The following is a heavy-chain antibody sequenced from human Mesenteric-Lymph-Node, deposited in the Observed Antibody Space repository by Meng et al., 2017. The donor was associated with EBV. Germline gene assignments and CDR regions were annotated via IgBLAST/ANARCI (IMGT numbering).Heavy chain of an antibody. CDR1: GHSVTSYG. CDR2: ISGYKGHQ. D-gene: IGHD3-22*01. CDR3: ARGALYDSGGD. V-gene: IGHV1-18*01. Sequence: VQLVQAELDGEKLGASAKAAFKASGHSVTSYGSSWPRQAPGTMRWWMAWISGYKGHQRNTQKLQGTITMTTATSPNTLNMELRSVRADDAAVYDSARGALYDSGGDWGQGTLVTVSS. J-gene: IGHJ4*02.